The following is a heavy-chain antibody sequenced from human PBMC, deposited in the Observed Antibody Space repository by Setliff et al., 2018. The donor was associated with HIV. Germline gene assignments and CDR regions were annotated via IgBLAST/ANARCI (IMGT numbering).Heavy chain of an antibody. J-gene: IGHJ4*02. D-gene: IGHD3-22*01. Sequence: ASVKVSCKASGNTFSSYGISWVRQAPGQGLEWMGWISAYNGNTNYAQKLQGRVTMTTDTSTSTAYMELSSLRSEDTAVYYCARPYYDSSGYYLGYWGQGTLVTVSS. CDR2: ISAYNGNT. CDR1: GNTFSSYG. CDR3: ARPYYDSSGYYLGY. V-gene: IGHV1-18*01.